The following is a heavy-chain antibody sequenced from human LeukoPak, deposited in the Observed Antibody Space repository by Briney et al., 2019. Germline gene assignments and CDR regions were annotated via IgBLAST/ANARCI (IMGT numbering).Heavy chain of an antibody. D-gene: IGHD2-21*02. CDR1: GFTFSYYA. CDR3: ARERGVDCYPPYGMDV. J-gene: IGHJ6*02. Sequence: GGSLRLSCAASGFTFSYYAMTWVRQAPGKGLEWVSVISYSGGNTYYADSVKGRFTISRDNSKNTLYLQMNSLRAEDTAVYYCARERGVDCYPPYGMDVWGQGTTVTVSS. CDR2: ISYSGGNT. V-gene: IGHV3-23*01.